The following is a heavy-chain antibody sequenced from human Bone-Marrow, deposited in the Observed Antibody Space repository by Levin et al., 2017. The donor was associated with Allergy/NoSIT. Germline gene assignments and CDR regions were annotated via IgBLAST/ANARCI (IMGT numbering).Heavy chain of an antibody. CDR3: ARDVAGRSGF. V-gene: IGHV3-74*01. Sequence: GGSLRLSCAASGFTLSRFWMHWVRQAPGKGLVWVSRIDDGGSFTDYADSVKGRFTISRDNAKNTLYLQMNSLGAEDTAVYYCARDVAGRSGFWGQGTLVTVSS. CDR1: GFTLSRFW. CDR2: IDDGGSFT. J-gene: IGHJ4*02. D-gene: IGHD2-15*01.